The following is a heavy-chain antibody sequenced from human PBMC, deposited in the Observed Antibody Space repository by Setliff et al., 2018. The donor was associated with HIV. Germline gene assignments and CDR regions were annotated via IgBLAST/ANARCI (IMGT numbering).Heavy chain of an antibody. V-gene: IGHV4-61*02. J-gene: IGHJ5*02. D-gene: IGHD5-12*01. CDR3: ARDFKRYNSPCRFDP. CDR2: IDTPGST. Sequence: SETLSLTCSVSGYSISRGGYYWSWIRQPAGKGLEWIGRIDTPGSTNYNPSLKSRLTISMDTSKNQFSLKLNSVTAADTAVYYCARDFKRYNSPCRFDPWGPGTLVTVSS. CDR1: GYSISRGGYY.